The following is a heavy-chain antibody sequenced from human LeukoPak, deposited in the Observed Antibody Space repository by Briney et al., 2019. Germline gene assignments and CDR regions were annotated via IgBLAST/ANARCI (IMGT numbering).Heavy chain of an antibody. CDR2: INTGNGNT. J-gene: IGHJ4*02. CDR3: ARAVKYRSGPLTDLLPYYFDY. CDR1: GYTFTNYA. V-gene: IGHV1-3*03. D-gene: IGHD6-19*01. Sequence: ASVKVSCKASGYTFTNYAMHWVRQAPGQRLEWMGWINTGNGNTKYSQVFQGRVTITRDTSANTAYMELSSLRSEDMAVYYCARAVKYRSGPLTDLLPYYFDYWGQGTLVTVSS.